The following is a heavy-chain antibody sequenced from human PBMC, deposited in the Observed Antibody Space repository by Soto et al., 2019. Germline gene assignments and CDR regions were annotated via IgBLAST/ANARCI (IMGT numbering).Heavy chain of an antibody. CDR1: GFTVSGNY. CDR3: ARGEQVAGLHX. Sequence: GGSLRLSCAASGFTVSGNYMNWVRQAPGKGLEWVSFIYSDGRTYFAVSVKGRFAISRDDSKNTVYLQMNSLRAEDTAVYFCARGEQVAGLHXWGQGIMVTVSX. CDR2: IYSDGRT. D-gene: IGHD6-19*01. V-gene: IGHV3-53*01. J-gene: IGHJ4*02.